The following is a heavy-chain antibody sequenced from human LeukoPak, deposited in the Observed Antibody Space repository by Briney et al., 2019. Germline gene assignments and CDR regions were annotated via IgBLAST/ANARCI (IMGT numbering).Heavy chain of an antibody. Sequence: GGSLKLPCAASGFTFSGSAMHWVRQASGKGLEWVGRIRSKAYNYATAYAASVKGRFTISRDDSKNTAYLQMNSLKTEDTAVYYCTSIVTDTGGNFGFDYWGQGTLVTVSS. CDR1: GFTFSGSA. D-gene: IGHD4-23*01. V-gene: IGHV3-73*01. CDR2: IRSKAYNYAT. J-gene: IGHJ4*02. CDR3: TSIVTDTGGNFGFDY.